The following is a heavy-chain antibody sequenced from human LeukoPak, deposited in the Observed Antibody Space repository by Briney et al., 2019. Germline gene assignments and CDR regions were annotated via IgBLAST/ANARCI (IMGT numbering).Heavy chain of an antibody. V-gene: IGHV3-7*03. Sequence: GGSLRLSCPASGFTFSTQYIAWVRQAPGKGLEWVANIKEDGSIKNYVDSVKGRFTISRDNAKNSLYLEMNSLRAEDTALYYFVRDSRIEKNNRWYDGLDIWGQGTMVTVSS. J-gene: IGHJ3*02. CDR3: VRDSRIEKNNRWYDGLDI. CDR1: GFTFSTQY. D-gene: IGHD2-15*01. CDR2: IKEDGSIK.